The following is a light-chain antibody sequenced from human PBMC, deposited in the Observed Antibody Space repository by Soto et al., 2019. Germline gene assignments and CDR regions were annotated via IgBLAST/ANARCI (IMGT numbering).Light chain of an antibody. J-gene: IGLJ1*01. CDR1: SSDVGSYNY. V-gene: IGLV2-11*01. CDR3: CSYAGSYTSYV. CDR2: DVT. Sequence: QSVLTQPRSVSGSPGQPVTISCTGTSSDVGSYNYVSWYQQLPGKAPKVMIYDVTERPSGVPDRFSGSKSGNTASLTISGLQAEDEADYYCCSYAGSYTSYVFXTGTKVTVL.